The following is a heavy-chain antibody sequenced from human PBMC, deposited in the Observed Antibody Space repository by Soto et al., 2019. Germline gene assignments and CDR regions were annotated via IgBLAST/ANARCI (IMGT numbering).Heavy chain of an antibody. J-gene: IGHJ3*02. D-gene: IGHD3-3*01. CDR1: GYTFTGYF. V-gene: IGHV1-2*02. Sequence: SVKVSCKASGYTFTGYFTHWVRQAPVQGLEWMGWINPNSGGTNYAQKFQGRVTMTRDTSISTAYMELSRLRSDDTAVYYCARGLRFLEWLSYDAFDIWGQGTMVTVSS. CDR3: ARGLRFLEWLSYDAFDI. CDR2: INPNSGGT.